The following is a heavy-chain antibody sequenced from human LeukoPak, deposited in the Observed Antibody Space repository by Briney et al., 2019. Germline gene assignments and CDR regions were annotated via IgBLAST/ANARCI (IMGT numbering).Heavy chain of an antibody. CDR3: VRASGPFDI. CDR2: IWYDGSDK. CDR1: GFIFSTYG. V-gene: IGHV3-33*01. D-gene: IGHD3-10*01. J-gene: IGHJ3*02. Sequence: GRSLRLSCAASGFIFSTYGMNWVRQAPGKGPEWVAVIWYDGSDKYYADSVKGRFTISRDNSKNTLFLQMNNLRAEDTAVYYCVRASGPFDIWGQGTMVTVSS.